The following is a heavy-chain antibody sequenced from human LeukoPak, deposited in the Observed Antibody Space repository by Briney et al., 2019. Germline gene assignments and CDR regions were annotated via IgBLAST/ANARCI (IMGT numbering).Heavy chain of an antibody. CDR3: ARGGSDTAMAHDY. Sequence: PGGSLRLSCAASGFTIYNYAMSWVRQAPGKGLMWVSRINRDGSRTDYADSVKGRFTISRDDAKNTLYLQVNSLRVEDTAVYFCARGGSDTAMAHDYWGQGTLVTVSS. D-gene: IGHD5-18*01. CDR1: GFTIYNYA. J-gene: IGHJ4*02. V-gene: IGHV3-74*01. CDR2: INRDGSRT.